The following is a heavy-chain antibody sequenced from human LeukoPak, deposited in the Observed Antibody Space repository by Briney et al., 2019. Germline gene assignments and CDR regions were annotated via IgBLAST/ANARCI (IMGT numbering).Heavy chain of an antibody. J-gene: IGHJ4*02. CDR2: INPNSGGT. CDR3: AREFPPGIAAAAPLDY. V-gene: IGHV1-2*02. D-gene: IGHD6-13*01. Sequence: ASVKVSCKASGYTFTGYYMHWGRQAPGQGLEWMGWINPNSGGTNYAQKFQGRVTMTRGPSISTAYMELSRLRSDETAVYYCAREFPPGIAAAAPLDYWGQGTLVTVSS. CDR1: GYTFTGYY.